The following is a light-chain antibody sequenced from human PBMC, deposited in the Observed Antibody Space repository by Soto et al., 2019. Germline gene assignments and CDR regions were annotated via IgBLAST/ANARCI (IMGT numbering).Light chain of an antibody. CDR3: QQYNNWPPIT. CDR1: QSFRSSY. CDR2: AAS. V-gene: IGKV3-20*01. J-gene: IGKJ5*01. Sequence: EIVLTQSPGTLSLSPGERATLSCRASQSFRSSYLAWYQQRPGQAPRLLIYAASSRATGIPDRFSGSGSGTDFTLTISSLQSEDFAVYYCQQYNNWPPITFGQGTRLEIK.